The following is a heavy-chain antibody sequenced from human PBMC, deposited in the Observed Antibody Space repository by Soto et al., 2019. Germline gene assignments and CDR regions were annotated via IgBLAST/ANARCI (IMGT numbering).Heavy chain of an antibody. D-gene: IGHD3-16*02. Sequence: EVQLLESGGGLVQPGGSLRLSCAASGFTFSSYAMSWVRQAPGKGLEWVSAISGSGGSTYYADSVKGRFTISRDNSKNTLYLQRNSLRAEDTAVYYCAKGHSGFGGVIVGDFDYWGQGTLVTVSS. J-gene: IGHJ4*02. CDR1: GFTFSSYA. V-gene: IGHV3-23*01. CDR3: AKGHSGFGGVIVGDFDY. CDR2: ISGSGGST.